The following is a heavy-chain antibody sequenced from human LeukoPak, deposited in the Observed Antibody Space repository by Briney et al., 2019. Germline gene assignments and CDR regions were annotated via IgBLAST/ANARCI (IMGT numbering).Heavy chain of an antibody. CDR1: GYTFTSYG. CDR2: ISAYNGNT. J-gene: IGHJ4*02. Sequence: GASVKVSYKAAGYTFTSYGISWVRQAPGQGLEWMGWISAYNGNTNYAQKLQGRVTMTTDTSTSTAYMELRSLRSDDTAVYYCAREGTVVVAATDFDYWGQGTLVTVSS. D-gene: IGHD2-15*01. CDR3: AREGTVVVAATDFDY. V-gene: IGHV1-18*01.